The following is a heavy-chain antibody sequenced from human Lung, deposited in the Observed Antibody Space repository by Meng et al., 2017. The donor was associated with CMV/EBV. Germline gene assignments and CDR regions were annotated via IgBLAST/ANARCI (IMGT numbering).Heavy chain of an antibody. CDR1: GFTVSGHH. Sequence: GXSXRLSCAVSGFTVSGHHMSWVRQAPGKGLEWVSVIYSGGTTYYADSVKGRFTVSRDNSKNTLYLQMNSLRTEDPAMYYCAGWFRQGDYWGQGTLVNVSS. CDR2: IYSGGTT. V-gene: IGHV3-66*02. CDR3: AGWFRQGDY. D-gene: IGHD3-10*01. J-gene: IGHJ4*02.